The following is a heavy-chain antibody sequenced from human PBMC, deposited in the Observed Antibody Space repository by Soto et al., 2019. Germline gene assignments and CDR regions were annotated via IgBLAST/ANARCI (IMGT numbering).Heavy chain of an antibody. CDR2: IYPGDSDT. D-gene: IGHD3-3*01. V-gene: IGHV5-51*01. CDR3: ARRPIFGVGIRDNGMDV. Sequence: EVQLVQSGAEVKKPGESLKISCKGSGYSFTSYWIGWVRQMPGKGLEWMGIIYPGDSDTRYSPSFQGQVTISADKSISXTYLQWSSLKASDTAMYYCARRPIFGVGIRDNGMDVWGQGTTVTVSS. CDR1: GYSFTSYW. J-gene: IGHJ6*02.